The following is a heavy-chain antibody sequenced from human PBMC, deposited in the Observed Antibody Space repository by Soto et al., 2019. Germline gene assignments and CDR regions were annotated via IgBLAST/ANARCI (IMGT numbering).Heavy chain of an antibody. CDR2: ISGSGGST. CDR3: AKVAAAGTSLGY. V-gene: IGHV3-23*01. J-gene: IGHJ4*02. Sequence: GGSXRLSCAASGFPFSSYAMSWVRQAPGKGLEWVSAISGSGGSTYYADSVKGRFTISRDNSKNTLYLQMNSLRAEDTAVYYCAKVAAAGTSLGYWGQGTLVTVSS. CDR1: GFPFSSYA. D-gene: IGHD6-13*01.